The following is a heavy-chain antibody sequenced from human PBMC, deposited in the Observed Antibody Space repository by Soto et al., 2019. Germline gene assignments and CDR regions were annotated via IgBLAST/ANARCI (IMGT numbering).Heavy chain of an antibody. J-gene: IGHJ4*01. D-gene: IGHD6-19*01. CDR3: VGMTVGVAGADY. CDR2: INSRSDTL. CDR1: GFTFSNYN. Sequence: EVQLVESGGGLVQPGGSLRLSCAASGFTFSNYNMNWVRQAPGKGLEWLSYINSRSDTLLYADSVKGRFSISRDNARNSLYLQTNSLGAEGTAVYYCVGMTVGVAGADYWGHGTLVAVSS. V-gene: IGHV3-48*01.